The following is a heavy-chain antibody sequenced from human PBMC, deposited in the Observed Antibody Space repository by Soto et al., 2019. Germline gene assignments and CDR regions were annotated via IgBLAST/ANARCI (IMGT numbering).Heavy chain of an antibody. V-gene: IGHV4-61*08. J-gene: IGHJ6*02. CDR3: ARDGTSGYREYGMDV. Sequence: SETLSLTCTVSGGSISSGGYYWSWMRQHPGKGLEWIGYIYYSGSTNYNPSLKSRVTISVDTSKNQFSLKLSSVTAADTAVYYCARDGTSGYREYGMDVWGQGTTVTVSS. CDR1: GGSISSGGYY. CDR2: IYYSGST. D-gene: IGHD5-18*01.